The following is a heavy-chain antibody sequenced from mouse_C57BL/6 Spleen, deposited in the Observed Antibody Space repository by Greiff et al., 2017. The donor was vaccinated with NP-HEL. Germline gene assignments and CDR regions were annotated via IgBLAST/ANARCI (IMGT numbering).Heavy chain of an antibody. Sequence: QVQLQQPGAELVRPGSSVKLSCKASGYTFTSYWMDWVKQRPGQGLEWIGNIYPSDSETHYNQKFKDKATLTVDKSSSTAYMQLSSLTSEDSAVYYCAILTTVVATPYAMDYWGQGTSGTVSS. D-gene: IGHD1-1*01. CDR3: AILTTVVATPYAMDY. V-gene: IGHV1-61*01. J-gene: IGHJ4*01. CDR1: GYTFTSYW. CDR2: IYPSDSET.